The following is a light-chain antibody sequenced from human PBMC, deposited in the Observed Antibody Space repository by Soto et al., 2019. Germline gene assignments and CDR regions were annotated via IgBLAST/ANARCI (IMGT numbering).Light chain of an antibody. Sequence: EIVMTQSAATLSVSPGERATLSCRASQSVSSNLAWYQQKPGQAPRLLLYGASTRATGIPARFSGSGSGTEFTLTISSLQSEDFAVYYCQQYNNWPPLTLGQGTRLEIK. CDR2: GAS. CDR3: QQYNNWPPLT. V-gene: IGKV3-15*01. CDR1: QSVSSN. J-gene: IGKJ5*01.